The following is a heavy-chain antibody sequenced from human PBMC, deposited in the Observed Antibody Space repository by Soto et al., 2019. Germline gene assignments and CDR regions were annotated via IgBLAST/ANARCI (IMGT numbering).Heavy chain of an antibody. CDR2: INHSGST. V-gene: IGHV4-34*01. J-gene: IGHJ5*02. D-gene: IGHD3-22*01. Sequence: PSETLSLTCAVYGGSFSSYYWSWIRQPPGKGLEWIGEINHSGSTNYNPSLKSRVTISVDTSKNQFSLKLSSVTAADTAVYYCARAPYYYDVRSPTKRHNWFDPWGQGTLVTVSS. CDR3: ARAPYYYDVRSPTKRHNWFDP. CDR1: GGSFSSYY.